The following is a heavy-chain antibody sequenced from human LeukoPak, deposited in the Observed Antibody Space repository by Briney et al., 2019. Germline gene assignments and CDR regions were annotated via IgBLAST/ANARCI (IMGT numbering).Heavy chain of an antibody. D-gene: IGHD4-23*01. CDR2: INHSGST. Sequence: SQTLSLTCAVYGGSFSGYYWSWIRQPPGKGLEWIGEINHSGSTNYNPSLKSRVTISVDTSKNQFSLKLSSVTAADTAVYYCARGHVRWSGENYFDYWGQGTLVTVSS. V-gene: IGHV4-34*01. CDR3: ARGHVRWSGENYFDY. J-gene: IGHJ4*02. CDR1: GGSFSGYY.